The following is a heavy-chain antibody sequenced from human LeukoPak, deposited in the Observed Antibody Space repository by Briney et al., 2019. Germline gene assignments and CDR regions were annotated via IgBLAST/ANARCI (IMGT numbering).Heavy chain of an antibody. CDR3: ATDGAGFDT. V-gene: IGHV3-11*01. Sequence: AGGSLRLSCAASGFTFNDYYMSWIRQAPRKGLEWLSYINIGGTNTHYADSVKGRFTISRDNAKKSLYLEMNNLRAEDTAVYYCATDGAGFDTWGQGVLVTVSS. J-gene: IGHJ5*02. CDR2: INIGGTNT. CDR1: GFTFNDYY.